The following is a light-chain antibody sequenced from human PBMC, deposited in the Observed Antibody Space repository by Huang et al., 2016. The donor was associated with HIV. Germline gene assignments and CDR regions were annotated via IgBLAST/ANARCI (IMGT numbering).Light chain of an antibody. J-gene: IGKJ4*01. CDR2: GAS. V-gene: IGKV1-39*01. CDR3: QQSYDSPRTS. Sequence: IQMAQSPPSLSASVGDRVTISCRASQNIFKFLNWYKQKPGKAPKVLIYGASRLHTEVPSRFSGSGSVTDFTLTISNVQPEDVGIYYCQQSYDSPRTSFGGGTRLDLK. CDR1: QNIFKF.